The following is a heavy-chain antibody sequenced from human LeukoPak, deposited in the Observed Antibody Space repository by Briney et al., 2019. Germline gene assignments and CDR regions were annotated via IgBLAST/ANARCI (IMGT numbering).Heavy chain of an antibody. Sequence: GGSLRLSCEASGFTLSTYWMNWVRQAPGKGLDWVANINPDGSGKKYVDSVKGRFTIARDNADNSLSLQMNSLRAEDTAVYYCASWGAGGNSWGQGTLVTVSS. CDR2: INPDGSGK. CDR1: GFTLSTYW. CDR3: ASWGAGGNS. D-gene: IGHD3-16*01. V-gene: IGHV3-7*01. J-gene: IGHJ4*02.